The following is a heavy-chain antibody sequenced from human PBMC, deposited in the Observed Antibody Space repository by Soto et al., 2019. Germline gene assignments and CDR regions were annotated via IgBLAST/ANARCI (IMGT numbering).Heavy chain of an antibody. Sequence: QITLKESGPTLVKPTQTLTLTCTFSGFSLSTSGVGVGWIRQPPGKALEWLALIYWDDDKRYSPSLTSRLTIAKDTSKNRVVLTMSIMGAVETATYCCAHVLVVVGNYGMDVWGQGTTVTVSS. CDR1: GFSLSTSGVG. CDR3: AHVLVVVGNYGMDV. J-gene: IGHJ6*02. D-gene: IGHD2-15*01. V-gene: IGHV2-5*02. CDR2: IYWDDDK.